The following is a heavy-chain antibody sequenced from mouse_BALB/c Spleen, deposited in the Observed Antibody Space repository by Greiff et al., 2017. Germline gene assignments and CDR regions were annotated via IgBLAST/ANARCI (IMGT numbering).Heavy chain of an antibody. CDR3: TRGQGDDYWFAY. D-gene: IGHD2-4*01. CDR2: ISSGGSYT. Sequence: EVHLVESGGGLVQPGGSLRLSCAASGFAFSSYTMSWVRQTPEKRLEWVATISSGGSYTYYPDSVKGRFTISRDNAKNTLYLQMSSLKSEDTAMYYCTRGQGDDYWFAYWGQGTLVTVSA. V-gene: IGHV5-6-4*01. CDR1: GFAFSSYT. J-gene: IGHJ3*01.